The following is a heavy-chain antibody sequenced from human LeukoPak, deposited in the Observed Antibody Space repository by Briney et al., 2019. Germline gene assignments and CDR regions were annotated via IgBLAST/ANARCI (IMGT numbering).Heavy chain of an antibody. CDR1: GFTFSSYA. CDR2: ISKSGSST. V-gene: IGHV3-23*01. Sequence: GGSLRLSCAASGFTFSSYAMSWVRQAPGKGLEWVSAISKSGSSTYYADSVKGRFTISRDNSNNTLYLQMNSLRAEDTAVYYCAKLGGHPLHNYYVGVWGKGTTVAVSS. CDR3: AKLGGHPLHNYYVGV. J-gene: IGHJ6*03. D-gene: IGHD3-16*01.